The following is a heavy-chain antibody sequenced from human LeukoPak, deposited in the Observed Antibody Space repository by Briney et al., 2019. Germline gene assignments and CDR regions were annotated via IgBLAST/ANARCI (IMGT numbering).Heavy chain of an antibody. J-gene: IGHJ5*02. Sequence: GGSLSLSCAASGFSLDNYWLHWVRLAPGKGLEWVSRINADGRNAPYADSVKGRFTISRDNAKNTLYLQMNSLRVEDTAVYYCARSASGYDAWGQGTLVTVSS. V-gene: IGHV3-74*01. CDR3: ARSASGYDA. CDR1: GFSLDNYW. CDR2: INADGRNA. D-gene: IGHD5-12*01.